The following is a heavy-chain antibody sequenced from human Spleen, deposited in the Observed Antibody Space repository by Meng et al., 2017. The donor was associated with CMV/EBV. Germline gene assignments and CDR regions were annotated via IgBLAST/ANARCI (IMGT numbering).Heavy chain of an antibody. V-gene: IGHV5-51*01. Sequence: GESLKISCKVSGYSFATYWIAWVRQMPGKGPEWMGIIYPGDSGTRYSPSFRGQVTISADKSTNTAYLRWGSLKASDTAIYYCARWGSTIFGVVILDFWGQGTLVTVSS. CDR2: IYPGDSGT. J-gene: IGHJ4*02. CDR1: GYSFATYW. CDR3: ARWGSTIFGVVILDF. D-gene: IGHD3-3*01.